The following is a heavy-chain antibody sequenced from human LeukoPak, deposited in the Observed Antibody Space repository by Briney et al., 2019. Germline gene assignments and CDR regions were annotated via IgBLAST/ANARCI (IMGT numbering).Heavy chain of an antibody. J-gene: IGHJ5*02. CDR3: ERERGYYDFGVAWFDP. Sequence: SETLSLTRAVYGGSFRGYYWSWIRQTPGKGLEWIGSIYYSGSTYYNTSLKSRVTISVDTSKKLCSLKVSYVAASDRAVYYCERERGYYDFGVAWFDPWGQGTLVTVS. CDR2: IYYSGST. V-gene: IGHV4-34*01. CDR1: GGSFRGYY. D-gene: IGHD3-3*01.